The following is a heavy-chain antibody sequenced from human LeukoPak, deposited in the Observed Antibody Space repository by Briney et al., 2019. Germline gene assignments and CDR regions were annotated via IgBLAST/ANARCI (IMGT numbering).Heavy chain of an antibody. J-gene: IGHJ1*01. CDR1: VGTFTIYA. Sequence: SSVKLSCKSSVGTFTIYAISCVRHAPGQGLEWGVKITPTLNIENYAQKFQGRVPIPADNSTSTAYMALSSLRSEDAAVYYCASQFGVGATLYFQHWGQGTLVTVSS. V-gene: IGHV1-69*04. CDR2: ITPTLNIE. D-gene: IGHD1-26*01. CDR3: ASQFGVGATLYFQH.